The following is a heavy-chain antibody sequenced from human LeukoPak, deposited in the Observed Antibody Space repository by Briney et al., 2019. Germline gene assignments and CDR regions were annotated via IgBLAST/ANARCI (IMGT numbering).Heavy chain of an antibody. D-gene: IGHD2-21*01. J-gene: IGHJ4*02. Sequence: PGGSLRLSCAASGFTFSSYWMHWVRQAPGKGLVWVSRINSDGSSTSYADSVKGRFTISRDNAKNTLYLQMNSLRAEDTAVYYCASWYCGGDCYNYWGRGTLVTVSS. CDR1: GFTFSSYW. V-gene: IGHV3-74*01. CDR3: ASWYCGGDCYNY. CDR2: INSDGSST.